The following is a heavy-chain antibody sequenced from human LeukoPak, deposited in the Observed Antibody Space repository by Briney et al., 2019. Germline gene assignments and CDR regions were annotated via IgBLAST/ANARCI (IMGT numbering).Heavy chain of an antibody. CDR3: ARLNVPAAQCYYHYMDL. CDR2: IYSDGRT. CDR1: GFTVSSNY. Sequence: GGSLRLSCAASGFTVSSNYMSWVRQAPGKGLEWLSIIYSDGRTYYAGSVKGRFTISRDNSKNTLYLQMNSLRAEDTAVYFCARLNVPAAQCYYHYMDLWGKGTTVTVSS. V-gene: IGHV3-53*01. D-gene: IGHD2-2*01. J-gene: IGHJ6*03.